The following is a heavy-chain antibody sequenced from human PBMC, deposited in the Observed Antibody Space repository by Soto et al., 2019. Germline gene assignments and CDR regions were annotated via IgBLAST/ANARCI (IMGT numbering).Heavy chain of an antibody. J-gene: IGHJ5*02. D-gene: IGHD3-22*01. CDR1: GGSISSGGYY. CDR3: ARDFFDSSDYTTNWFDP. V-gene: IGHV4-31*03. Sequence: SETLSLTCTVSGGSISSGGYYWSWIRQHPGKGLEWIGYIYYTGSTYYNPSLKSRVTISVDTSKNQFSLKLTSVTAADAALYYCARDFFDSSDYTTNWFDPWGQGTLVTVSS. CDR2: IYYTGST.